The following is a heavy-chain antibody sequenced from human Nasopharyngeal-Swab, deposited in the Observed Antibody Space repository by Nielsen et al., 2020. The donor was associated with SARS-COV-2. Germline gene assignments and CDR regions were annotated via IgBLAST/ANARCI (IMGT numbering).Heavy chain of an antibody. CDR3: ARDRASGDSYFDY. CDR1: GFTLSSYW. V-gene: IGHV3-33*08. D-gene: IGHD4-17*01. Sequence: GESLKISCAASGFTLSSYWMHWVRQAPGKGLEWVAVTWYDGSNKYYADSVKGRFTISRDNSKNTLYLQMNSLRAEDTAVYYCARDRASGDSYFDYWGQGTLVTVSS. J-gene: IGHJ4*02. CDR2: TWYDGSNK.